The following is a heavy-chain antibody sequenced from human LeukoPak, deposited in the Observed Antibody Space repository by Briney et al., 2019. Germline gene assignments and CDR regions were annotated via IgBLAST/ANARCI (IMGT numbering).Heavy chain of an antibody. CDR1: GGSISSSSYY. D-gene: IGHD6-19*01. Sequence: KSSETLSLTCTVSGGSISSSSYYWGWIRQPPGKGLEWIGSIYYSGSTYYNPSLKSRVTISVDTSKNQFSLKLSSVTAADTAVYYCARTPIKVAGTFDPWGQGTLVTVSS. V-gene: IGHV4-39*07. J-gene: IGHJ5*02. CDR2: IYYSGST. CDR3: ARTPIKVAGTFDP.